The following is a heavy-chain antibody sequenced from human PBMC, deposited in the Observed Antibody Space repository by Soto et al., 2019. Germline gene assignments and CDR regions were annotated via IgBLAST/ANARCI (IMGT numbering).Heavy chain of an antibody. J-gene: IGHJ4*02. Sequence: EAQLVESGGGLVQPGGSLRLSCAASGFTFSSYSMNWVRQAPGKGLEWISYISSSSSTIYYADSVQGRFTISRDNARNSLYLQMNSLRDEERAMYYCARDSHPGWQFDYWGQGALVSVSS. CDR1: GFTFSSYS. V-gene: IGHV3-48*02. D-gene: IGHD6-19*01. CDR2: ISSSSSTI. CDR3: ARDSHPGWQFDY.